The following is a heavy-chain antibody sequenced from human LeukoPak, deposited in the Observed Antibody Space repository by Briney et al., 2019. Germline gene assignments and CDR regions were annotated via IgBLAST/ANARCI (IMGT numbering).Heavy chain of an antibody. D-gene: IGHD6-13*01. CDR3: ARDIAAAFIK. CDR2: ISSSSSSI. CDR1: GFTFSGYS. V-gene: IGHV3-48*02. J-gene: IGHJ4*02. Sequence: GGSLRLSCAASGFTFSGYSMNWVRQAPGKGLEWVSHISSSSSSIYYADSVKGRFTISRDNAKNSLYLQMNSLRDDDTAVYFCARDIAAAFIKWGQGTLVTVS.